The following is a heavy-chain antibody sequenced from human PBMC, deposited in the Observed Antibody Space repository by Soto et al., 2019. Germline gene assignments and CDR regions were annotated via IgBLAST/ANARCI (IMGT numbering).Heavy chain of an antibody. CDR2: LYWGDDK. CDR3: AHLPQVTVTTYFFDS. V-gene: IGHV2-5*02. Sequence: QITLKESGPTLVKPTQTLTLTCSFSGFSLSTSGVGVGWFRQPPGKALEWLALLYWGDDKRYRPSLKSRLTVTNDPSKNPMVLTMTNVDPADTATYYCAHLPQVTVTTYFFDSWGQGTLVTFSS. J-gene: IGHJ4*02. CDR1: GFSLSTSGVG. D-gene: IGHD2-21*02.